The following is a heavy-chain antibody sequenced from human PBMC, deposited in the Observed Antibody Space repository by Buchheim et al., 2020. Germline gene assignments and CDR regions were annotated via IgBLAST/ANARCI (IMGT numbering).Heavy chain of an antibody. CDR3: ARATVTTSYYFDY. J-gene: IGHJ4*02. V-gene: IGHV4-30-4*01. CDR2: TYYSGST. Sequence: QVQLQESGPGLVKPSQTLSLTCTVSGGSISSGDYYWSWIRHPPGKGLEWIGYTYYSGSTYYNSSLKSRVTISVDTSKNQFSLKLSSVTAADTAVYYCARATVTTSYYFDYWGQGTL. CDR1: GGSISSGDYY. D-gene: IGHD4-17*01.